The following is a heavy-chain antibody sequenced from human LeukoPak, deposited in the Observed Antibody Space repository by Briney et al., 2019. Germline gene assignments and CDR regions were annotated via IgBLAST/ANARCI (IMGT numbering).Heavy chain of an antibody. V-gene: IGHV3-30-3*01. CDR3: ATSRLRMTTVVKNGGNDY. Sequence: GRSLRLSCAASGFTFSSYAMHWVRQAPGKGLEWVAVISYDGSNKYYADSVKGRFTISRDNSKNTLYLQMNSLRAEDTAVYYCATSRLRMTTVVKNGGNDYWGQGTLVTVSS. J-gene: IGHJ4*02. CDR2: ISYDGSNK. CDR1: GFTFSSYA. D-gene: IGHD4-23*01.